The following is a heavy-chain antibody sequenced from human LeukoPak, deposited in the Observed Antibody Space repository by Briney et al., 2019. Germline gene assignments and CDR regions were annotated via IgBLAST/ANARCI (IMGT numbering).Heavy chain of an antibody. CDR2: IKQDGSEK. V-gene: IGHV3-7*01. CDR3: AIYSGYDRIFDY. Sequence: PGGSLRLSCAASGFTFSSYWMSWVRQAPGKGLEWVANIKQDGSEKYYVDSVKGRFTISRDNAKNSLYLQMNGLRAEDTAVYYCAIYSGYDRIFDYWGQGTLVTVSS. D-gene: IGHD5-12*01. CDR1: GFTFSSYW. J-gene: IGHJ4*02.